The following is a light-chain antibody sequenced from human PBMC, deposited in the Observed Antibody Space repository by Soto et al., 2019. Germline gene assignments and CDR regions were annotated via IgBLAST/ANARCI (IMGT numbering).Light chain of an antibody. CDR1: QTVRTY. J-gene: IGKJ5*01. CDR2: AAS. Sequence: DIPMTQSPSSPSASVEDRVTITCRASQTVRTYLNWYQQKPGKAPKLLIYAASNLQSGVPSRFSGSGSGTDFTLTITSLRPEGFATYWCQQSYNTPVTFGQGTRLEIK. V-gene: IGKV1-39*01. CDR3: QQSYNTPVT.